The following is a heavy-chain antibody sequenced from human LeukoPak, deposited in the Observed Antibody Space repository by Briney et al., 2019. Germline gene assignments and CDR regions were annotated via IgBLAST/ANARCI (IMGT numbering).Heavy chain of an antibody. CDR3: ARDAYSSSSSWYFDL. CDR1: GGSFSGYY. Sequence: PSETLSLTCAVYGGSFSGYYWSWLRQPPGKGLEWFGEINHSGSTNYNPSLKSRVTISVDTSKNQFTLKLSSVTAADTAVYYCARDAYSSSSSWYFDLWGRGTLVTVSS. V-gene: IGHV4-34*01. CDR2: INHSGST. J-gene: IGHJ2*01. D-gene: IGHD6-6*01.